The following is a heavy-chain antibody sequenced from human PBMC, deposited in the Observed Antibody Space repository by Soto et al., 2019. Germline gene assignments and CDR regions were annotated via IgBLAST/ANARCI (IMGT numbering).Heavy chain of an antibody. D-gene: IGHD3-16*02. CDR2: IYWDDDK. CDR1: GFSLSTSGVG. CDR3: AHTQSWANGWDDYVWGSYRYKGPFDY. J-gene: IGHJ4*02. V-gene: IGHV2-5*02. Sequence: QITLKESGPTLVEPTQTLTLTCTFSGFSLSTSGVGVGWIRQPPGKALEWLALIYWDDDKRYSPSLKSRLTITKDTSKNQVVLTMTNMDPVDTATYYCAHTQSWANGWDDYVWGSYRYKGPFDYWGQGTLVTVSS.